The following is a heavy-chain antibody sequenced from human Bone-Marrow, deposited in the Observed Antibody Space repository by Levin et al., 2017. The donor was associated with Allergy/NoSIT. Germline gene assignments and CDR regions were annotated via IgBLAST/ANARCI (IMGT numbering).Heavy chain of an antibody. CDR2: INHSGST. CDR3: AGVTSSSTD. J-gene: IGHJ4*02. D-gene: IGHD6-6*01. CDR1: GGSFSGYF. V-gene: IGHV4-34*01. Sequence: SQTLSLTCAVYGGSFSGYFWTWIRQPPGKGLEWIGEINHSGSTNYNPTLKSRVTISVDTSKNQFSLKVSSVTAADTAVYYCAGVTSSSTDWGQGTVVTVSS.